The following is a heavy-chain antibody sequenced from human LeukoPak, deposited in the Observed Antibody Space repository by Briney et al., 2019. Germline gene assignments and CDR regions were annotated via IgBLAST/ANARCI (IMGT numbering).Heavy chain of an antibody. CDR2: IYYSGST. CDR3: ARQSWDLYYYFDY. CDR1: GGSISSYY. Sequence: SETLSLTCTVSGGSISSYYWSWIRQPPVKGLEWIGYIYYSGSTNYNPSLKSRVTISVDTSKNQFSLQLSSVTAADTAVYYCARQSWDLYYYFDYWGQGTLVTVSS. J-gene: IGHJ4*02. V-gene: IGHV4-59*08. D-gene: IGHD1-26*01.